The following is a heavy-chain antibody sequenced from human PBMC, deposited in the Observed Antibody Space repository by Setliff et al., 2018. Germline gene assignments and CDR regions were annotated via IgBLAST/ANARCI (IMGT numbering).Heavy chain of an antibody. CDR1: GYTFSTYG. V-gene: IGHV1-18*01. CDR2: IITNTGKT. J-gene: IGHJ3*01. Sequence: VASVKVSCKASGYTFSTYGLHWVRQAPGQGPEWMGMIITNTGKTSYAQKFQGRVTMTTDTSTGTGYVELRSLRSDDTAVYFCARFGGSCSSSSCYASDLWGQGTMVTVS. D-gene: IGHD2-2*01. CDR3: ARFGGSCSSSSCYASDL.